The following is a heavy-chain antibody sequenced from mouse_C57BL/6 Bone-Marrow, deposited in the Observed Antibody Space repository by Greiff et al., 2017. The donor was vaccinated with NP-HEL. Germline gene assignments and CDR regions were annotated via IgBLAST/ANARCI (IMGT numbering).Heavy chain of an antibody. Sequence: EVQLQQSGPELVKPGASVKISCKASGYTFTDYYMNWVKQSHGKSLEWIGDINPNNGGTSYNQKFKGKATLTVDKSSSTAYMGLRSLTSEDSAVYYCARYGYDGAWFAYWGQGTLVTVSA. J-gene: IGHJ3*01. CDR2: INPNNGGT. V-gene: IGHV1-26*01. CDR1: GYTFTDYY. D-gene: IGHD2-2*01. CDR3: ARYGYDGAWFAY.